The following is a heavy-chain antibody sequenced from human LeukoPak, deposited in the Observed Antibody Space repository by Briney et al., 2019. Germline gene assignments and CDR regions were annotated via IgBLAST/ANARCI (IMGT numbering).Heavy chain of an antibody. CDR3: ATFWSGYKIPDAFDL. D-gene: IGHD3-3*01. CDR2: ISGSGGST. Sequence: GGSLRLSCAASRFTFSSYAMSWVRQAPGKGLEWVSAISGSGGSTYYADSVKGRFTISRDNSKNTLYLQMNSLRAEDTAVYYCATFWSGYKIPDAFDLWGQGTMVTVSS. V-gene: IGHV3-23*01. CDR1: RFTFSSYA. J-gene: IGHJ3*01.